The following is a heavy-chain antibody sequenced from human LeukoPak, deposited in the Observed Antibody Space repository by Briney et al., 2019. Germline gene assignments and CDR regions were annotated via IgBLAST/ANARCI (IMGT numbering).Heavy chain of an antibody. V-gene: IGHV3-30*02. CDR1: GFTFSSYG. Sequence: GGSLRLSCAASGFTFSSYGMHWVRQAPGKGLEWVAFIRYDGSNKYYADSVKGRFTISRDNSKNTLYLQMNSLRAEDTAVYYCAKDPYGSVEGYMDVWGKGTTVTISS. J-gene: IGHJ6*03. D-gene: IGHD3-10*01. CDR2: IRYDGSNK. CDR3: AKDPYGSVEGYMDV.